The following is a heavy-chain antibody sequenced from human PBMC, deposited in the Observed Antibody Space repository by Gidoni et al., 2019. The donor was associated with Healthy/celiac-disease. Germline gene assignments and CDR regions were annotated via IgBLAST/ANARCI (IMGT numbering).Heavy chain of an antibody. D-gene: IGHD5-18*01. CDR1: GFPFSSYA. CDR3: ANRQVDTENWFDP. J-gene: IGHJ5*02. Sequence: EVQLLESGGGLVQPGGSLRLSCAASGFPFSSYAMSWVRQAPGKGLEWFSAISGSGGSPYYADSVKCRFTISRDNSKNTLYLQMNSLRAEDTAVYYCANRQVDTENWFDPWGQGTLVTVSS. V-gene: IGHV3-23*01. CDR2: ISGSGGSP.